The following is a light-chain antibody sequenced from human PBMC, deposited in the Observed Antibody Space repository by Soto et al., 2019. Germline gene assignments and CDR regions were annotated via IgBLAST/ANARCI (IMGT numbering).Light chain of an antibody. J-gene: IGLJ1*01. CDR2: EVN. CDR3: SSFTSTSTYV. V-gene: IGLV2-14*01. CDR1: SSDVGGYNY. Sequence: QSALTQPASVSGSPGQSITISCTGTSSDVGGYNYVSWYQQHPGKAPKLMIYEVNNRPSGVSNRFSGSKSGNTASLTISGLQAEDEADYYCSSFTSTSTYVFGTGTNVTVL.